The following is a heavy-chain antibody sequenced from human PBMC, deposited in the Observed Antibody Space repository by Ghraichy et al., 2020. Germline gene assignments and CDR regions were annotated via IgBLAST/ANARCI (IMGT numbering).Heavy chain of an antibody. CDR3: ARQPLHFFGVVINGWFDP. CDR2: IYYSGST. Sequence: ESLNISCTVSGGSISSSSYYWGWIRQPPGKGLEWIGSIYYSGSTYYNPSLKSRVTISVDTSKNQFSLKLSSVTAADTAVYYCARQPLHFFGVVINGWFDPWGQGTLVTVSS. J-gene: IGHJ5*02. CDR1: GGSISSSSYY. V-gene: IGHV4-39*01. D-gene: IGHD3-3*01.